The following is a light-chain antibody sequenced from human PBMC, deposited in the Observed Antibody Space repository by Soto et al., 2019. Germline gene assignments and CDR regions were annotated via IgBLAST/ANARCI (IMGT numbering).Light chain of an antibody. CDR2: DAS. CDR3: QQYDNWPPRWT. Sequence: EIVLTQSPATLSLSPGERATLSCRASQSISSYLAWYQQKPGQAPRLLIYDASNRATGIPARFSGSGSGTEFTLSIGSLQSEDFAIYYCQQYDNWPPRWTFGQGTKVDI. J-gene: IGKJ2*01. V-gene: IGKV3-11*01. CDR1: QSISSY.